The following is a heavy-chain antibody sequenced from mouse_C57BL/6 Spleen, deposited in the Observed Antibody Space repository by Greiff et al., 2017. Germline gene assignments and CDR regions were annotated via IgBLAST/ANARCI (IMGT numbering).Heavy chain of an antibody. CDR3: AVYYDHGWFAD. CDR2: IWSGGST. J-gene: IGHJ3*01. CDR1: GFSLTSYG. V-gene: IGHV2-2*01. D-gene: IGHD2-4*01. Sequence: QVQLQQSGPGLVQPSQSLSITCTVSGFSLTSYGVHWVRQSPGKGLEWMGVIWSGGSTDYNAAFISRLSISKDNSKSQVFFKMNSLQADDTAIYYCAVYYDHGWFADWGQVTLVTVSA.